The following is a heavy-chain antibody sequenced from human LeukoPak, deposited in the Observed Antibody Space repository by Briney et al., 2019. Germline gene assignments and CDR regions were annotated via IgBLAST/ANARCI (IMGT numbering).Heavy chain of an antibody. V-gene: IGHV4-61*09. CDR3: ARDWDY. CDR2: MNTTGST. CDR1: GDSIRIGSYY. J-gene: IGHJ4*02. Sequence: PSETLSLTCTVSGDSIRIGSYYWSWIRQPAGKGLEWIGHMNTTGSTKYNTSLKSRVTISVDRTNNQFSLKLSSVTAADTAVYYCARDWDYWGQGTLVAVSS.